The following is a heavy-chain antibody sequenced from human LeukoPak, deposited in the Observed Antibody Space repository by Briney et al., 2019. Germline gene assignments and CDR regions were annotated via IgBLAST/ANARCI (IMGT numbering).Heavy chain of an antibody. CDR1: GFTFSNYA. D-gene: IGHD3-9*01. CDR3: AKWGDYDVLTGYYDSDY. Sequence: PGGSLRLSCAASGFTFSNYAMSWVRQAPGKGLEWVSAVSGRDTSTYYTDSMKGRFTISRDNSKNTLYLQMNSLSAEDTAIYYCAKWGDYDVLTGYYDSDYWGQGTLVTVSS. CDR2: VSGRDTST. J-gene: IGHJ4*02. V-gene: IGHV3-23*01.